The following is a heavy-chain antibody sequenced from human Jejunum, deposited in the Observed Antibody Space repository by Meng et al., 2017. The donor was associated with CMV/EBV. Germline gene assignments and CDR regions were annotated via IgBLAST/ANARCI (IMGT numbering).Heavy chain of an antibody. D-gene: IGHD2-21*02. CDR2: IWHDGSKT. CDR1: TFSNHG. CDR3: VKDGPSDFFESGGDRFDH. Sequence: TFSNHGMHWVRQAPGKVLEWVAVIWHDGSKTSYADSVSGRFTVSRDNTRNRLFLQMDSLRPEDTAVYFCVKDGPSDFFESGGDRFDHWGQGILVTVSS. V-gene: IGHV3-33*03. J-gene: IGHJ4*02.